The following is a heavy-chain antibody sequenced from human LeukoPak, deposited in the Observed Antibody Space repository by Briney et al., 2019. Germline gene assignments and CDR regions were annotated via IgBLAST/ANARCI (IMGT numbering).Heavy chain of an antibody. CDR2: INQSGST. CDR3: ARGISSSWYLGY. D-gene: IGHD6-13*01. CDR1: GGSFSGYY. J-gene: IGHJ4*02. V-gene: IGHV4-34*01. Sequence: SEPLSLTCAVYGGSFSGYYWSWIRQPPGKGLEWIVEINQSGSTNYNPSLKSRVTISVDTSKTQLSLKLSSVTAADAAVYYCARGISSSWYLGYWGQGTLVTVSS.